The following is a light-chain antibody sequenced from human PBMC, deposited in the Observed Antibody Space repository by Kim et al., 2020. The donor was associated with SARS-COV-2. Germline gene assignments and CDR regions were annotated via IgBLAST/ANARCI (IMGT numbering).Light chain of an antibody. CDR3: QHRQT. CDR2: DGS. J-gene: IGKJ1*01. Sequence: STLSASVGDRVTPTCRASQSVSRWLAWYQQKPGKAPKLPIYDGSNLQSGVPSRFSGSGSGTEFTLTISSLQPDDFAIYYCQHRQTFGQGTKVDIK. CDR1: QSVSRW. V-gene: IGKV1-5*01.